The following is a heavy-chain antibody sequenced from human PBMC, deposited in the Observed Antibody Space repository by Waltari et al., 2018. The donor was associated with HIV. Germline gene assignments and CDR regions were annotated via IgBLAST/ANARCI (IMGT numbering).Heavy chain of an antibody. CDR3: ARKDDYYDDNRYTLLFDS. J-gene: IGHJ4*02. V-gene: IGHV4-34*01. D-gene: IGHD3-16*01. CDR2: ISHSGST. Sequence: QVHLQQWGAGLLKPSETLSLTCAIYGGSFSGYYCSWIRQAPEKGLEWIGEISHSGSTNHNPSLKSRVTMSLDTSKNQFSLKLSSVTAADTAVYYCARKDDYYDDNRYTLLFDSWGQGTLVTVSS. CDR1: GGSFSGYY.